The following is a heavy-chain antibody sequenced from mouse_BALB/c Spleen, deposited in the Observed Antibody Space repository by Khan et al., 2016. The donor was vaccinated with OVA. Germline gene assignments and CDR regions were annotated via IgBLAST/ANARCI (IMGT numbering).Heavy chain of an antibody. CDR2: ISTYYGNT. V-gene: IGHV1S137*01. CDR1: GYTFTDYA. CDR3: ARTYYKSFAY. J-gene: IGHJ3*01. D-gene: IGHD1-1*01. Sequence: VQLQQSGPELVRPGVSVKISCKGSGYTFTDYAMHWVKQSHAKSLEWIGLISTYYGNTNYNQKFKGKATMTVDKSSSTAYMELAGLTTEDSAIYYCARTYYKSFAYWGQGTLVTVSA.